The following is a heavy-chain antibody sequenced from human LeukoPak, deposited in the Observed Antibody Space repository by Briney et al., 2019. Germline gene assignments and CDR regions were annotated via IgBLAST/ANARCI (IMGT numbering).Heavy chain of an antibody. Sequence: GGSLRLSCAASGFTFSSYGMHWVRQAPGKGLEWVAVISYDGSNKYYADSVKGRFTISRDNSKNTLYLQMNSLRAEDTAVYYCAKDVALDFWSGYLDYWGQGTLVTASS. CDR3: AKDVALDFWSGYLDY. D-gene: IGHD3-3*01. CDR2: ISYDGSNK. V-gene: IGHV3-30*18. J-gene: IGHJ4*02. CDR1: GFTFSSYG.